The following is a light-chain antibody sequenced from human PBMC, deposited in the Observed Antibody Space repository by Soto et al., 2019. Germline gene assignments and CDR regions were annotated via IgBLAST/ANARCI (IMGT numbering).Light chain of an antibody. CDR2: GAS. V-gene: IGKV3-15*01. Sequence: EIVMTQSPATLSVSPGERATLSCKASQSVSSNLAWYQQKPGQAPRLLIYGASTRATGIPARFSGSGSGTDFTLTISSLQSEDFAISYCQQYNNWPYTFGQGTKLEIK. J-gene: IGKJ2*01. CDR3: QQYNNWPYT. CDR1: QSVSSN.